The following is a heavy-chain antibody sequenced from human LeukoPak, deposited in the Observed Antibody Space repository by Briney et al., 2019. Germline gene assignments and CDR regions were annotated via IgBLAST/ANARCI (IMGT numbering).Heavy chain of an antibody. CDR2: IYYSGTS. Sequence: PSETLSLTCTVSGGSISGYYWSWIRQPPGKGLEWIAYIYYSGTSNYNPSLKSRATISLDTSKNQFSLRLSSVTAADTAVYYCARAATYGDDSFRWFDPWGQGTLVTVSS. CDR1: GGSISGYY. D-gene: IGHD4-23*01. J-gene: IGHJ5*02. V-gene: IGHV4-59*01. CDR3: ARAATYGDDSFRWFDP.